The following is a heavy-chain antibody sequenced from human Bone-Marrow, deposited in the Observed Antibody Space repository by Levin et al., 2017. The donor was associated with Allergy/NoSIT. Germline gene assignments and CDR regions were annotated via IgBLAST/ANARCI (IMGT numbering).Heavy chain of an antibody. CDR3: ARGPGGSGSYETPTFDY. CDR2: IGTAGDT. CDR1: GFTFSSYD. V-gene: IGHV3-13*04. J-gene: IGHJ4*02. Sequence: GGSLRLSCAASGFTFSSYDMHWVRQATGKGLEWVSAIGTAGDTYYPGSVKGRFTISRENAKNSLYLQMNSLRAGDTAVYYCARGPGGSGSYETPTFDYWGQGTLVTVSS. D-gene: IGHD3-10*01.